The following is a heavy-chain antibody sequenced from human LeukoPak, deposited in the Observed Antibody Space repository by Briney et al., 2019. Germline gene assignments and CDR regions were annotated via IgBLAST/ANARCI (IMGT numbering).Heavy chain of an antibody. CDR3: AKDWMATEYYFDY. CDR2: ISGSGGST. Sequence: GGSLRLSCAASGFTFSGYAMSWVRQAPGKGLEWVSAISGSGGSTYYADSVKGRFTISRDNSKNTLYLQMNSLRAEDTAVYYCAKDWMATEYYFDYWGQGTLVTVSS. D-gene: IGHD5-24*01. J-gene: IGHJ4*02. CDR1: GFTFSGYA. V-gene: IGHV3-23*01.